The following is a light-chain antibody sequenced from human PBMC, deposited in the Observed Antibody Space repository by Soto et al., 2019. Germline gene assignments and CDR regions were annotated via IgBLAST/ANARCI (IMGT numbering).Light chain of an antibody. CDR2: VAS. V-gene: IGKV1-39*01. J-gene: IGKJ5*01. CDR3: QQSYGTPIT. Sequence: DIQMTQSPSSLSASVGDRVTITCRASQSISRYLNWYQQKPGTAPNLLIYVASSLQSEVPSRFSGSGSGTDFTLTITSLQPEDFATYYCQQSYGTPITFGQGTRREIK. CDR1: QSISRY.